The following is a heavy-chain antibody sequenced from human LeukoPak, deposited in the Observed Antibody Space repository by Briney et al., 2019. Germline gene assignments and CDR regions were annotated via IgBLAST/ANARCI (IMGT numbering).Heavy chain of an antibody. CDR1: GFTFSSYW. CDR3: STDPRLLIY. V-gene: IGHV3-74*01. D-gene: IGHD2-8*01. Sequence: PGGSLRLSCAASGFTFSSYWMHWVRQAPGKGLVWVSRINSDGSSTRYADSVKGRFTISRDNAKNTLYLQMNSLRPDDTALYYCSTDPRLLIYWGHGTLVTVSS. J-gene: IGHJ4*01. CDR2: INSDGSST.